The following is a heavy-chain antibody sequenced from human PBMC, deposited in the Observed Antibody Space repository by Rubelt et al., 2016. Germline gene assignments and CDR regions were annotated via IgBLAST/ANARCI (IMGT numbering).Heavy chain of an antibody. CDR3: ARDQLWVDAFDI. CDR2: ISYDGSNK. J-gene: IGHJ3*02. CDR1: GFTFSSYA. V-gene: IGHV3-30*04. D-gene: IGHD2-21*01. Sequence: QVQLVESGGGVVQPGRSLRLSCAASGFTFSSYAMHWVRQAPGKGLEWVAVISYDGSNKYYADSGKCRFTISRDNSKNTLYLQMNSLRAEDTAVYYCARDQLWVDAFDIWGQGTMVTVSS.